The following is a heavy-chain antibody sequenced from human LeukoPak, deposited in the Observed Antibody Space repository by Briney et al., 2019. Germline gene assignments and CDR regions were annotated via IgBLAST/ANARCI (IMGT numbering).Heavy chain of an antibody. J-gene: IGHJ4*02. Sequence: ASVKVSCKASGYTFTGYYMHWVRQAPGQGLEWMGWINPNSGGTNYAQKFQGRVTMTRDTSISTAYMELSRLSSDDTAVYYCARDDGSGSYLVDHWGQGTLVTVSS. V-gene: IGHV1-2*02. CDR1: GYTFTGYY. D-gene: IGHD3-10*01. CDR2: INPNSGGT. CDR3: ARDDGSGSYLVDH.